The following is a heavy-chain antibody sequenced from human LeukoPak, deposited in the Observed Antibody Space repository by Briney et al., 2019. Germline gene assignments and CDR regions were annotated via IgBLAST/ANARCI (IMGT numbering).Heavy chain of an antibody. J-gene: IGHJ4*02. CDR2: INHCEST. Sequence: KSSETLSLTCAVYGGSFSGYYWSWIRQPPGTALELIGEINHCESTNYNPSLKSRVTISVDTSKNQFSLKLSCVTGADTAVYYCTRAGDSVVVPAAVFDYWGEGTLVTVPS. CDR3: TRAGDSVVVPAAVFDY. CDR1: GGSFSGYY. V-gene: IGHV4-34*01. D-gene: IGHD2-2*01.